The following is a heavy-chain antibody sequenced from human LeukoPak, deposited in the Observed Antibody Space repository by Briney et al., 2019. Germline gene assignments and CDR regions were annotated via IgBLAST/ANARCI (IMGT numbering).Heavy chain of an antibody. CDR3: ARDLDRATSTDY. Sequence: GASVKVSCKASGYTFTSYGISWVRQAPGQGLEWMGWISAYNGNTNYAQKFQGRVTITADKSTSTAYMELSSLRSEDTAVYYCARDLDRATSTDYWGQGTLVTVSS. D-gene: IGHD3-10*01. CDR1: GYTFTSYG. V-gene: IGHV1-18*01. J-gene: IGHJ4*02. CDR2: ISAYNGNT.